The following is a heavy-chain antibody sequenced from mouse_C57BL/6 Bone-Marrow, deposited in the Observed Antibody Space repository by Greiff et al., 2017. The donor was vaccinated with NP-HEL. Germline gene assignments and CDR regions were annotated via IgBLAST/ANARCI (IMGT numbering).Heavy chain of an antibody. Sequence: VQLQQPGAELVKPGASVKLSCKASGYTFTSYWMHWVKQRPGQGLEWIGMIHPNSGSTNYNEKFKSKATLTVDKSSSTAYMQLSSLTSEDSAVYYCASGGDGYHYAMDYWGQGTSVTVSS. CDR3: ASGGDGYHYAMDY. V-gene: IGHV1-64*01. J-gene: IGHJ4*01. D-gene: IGHD2-3*01. CDR2: IHPNSGST. CDR1: GYTFTSYW.